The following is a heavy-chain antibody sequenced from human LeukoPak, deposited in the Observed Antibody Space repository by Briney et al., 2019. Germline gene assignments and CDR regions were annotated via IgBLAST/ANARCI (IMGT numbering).Heavy chain of an antibody. V-gene: IGHV3-23*01. J-gene: IGHJ4*02. D-gene: IGHD6-13*01. CDR2: ISGSGGST. CDR3: AKDQLLIAAAGYFDY. Sequence: GGSLRLSCAASGFTFSSYAMSWVRQAPGKGLEWVSAISGSGGSTYYADSVKGRFTISRDNSKNTLYLQMNSLRAEDTAVHYCAKDQLLIAAAGYFDYWGQGTLVTVSS. CDR1: GFTFSSYA.